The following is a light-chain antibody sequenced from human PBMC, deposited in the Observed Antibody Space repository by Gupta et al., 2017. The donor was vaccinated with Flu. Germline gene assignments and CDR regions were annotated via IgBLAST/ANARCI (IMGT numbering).Light chain of an antibody. Sequence: QSVLTQPPSVSGAPGQRVTISCTGSSSNIGTVYDVHWYQQLPGKAPKLLIYGNNNRPAGVPDRFSGSKSGTSASLAITGLQAEDEADYYCQSYDSSLIAYVFGTGTKVTVL. CDR3: QSYDSSLIAYV. CDR1: SSNIGTVYD. CDR2: GNN. J-gene: IGLJ1*01. V-gene: IGLV1-40*01.